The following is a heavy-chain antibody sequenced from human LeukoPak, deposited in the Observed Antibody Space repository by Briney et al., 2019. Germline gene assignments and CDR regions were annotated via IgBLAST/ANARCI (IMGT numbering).Heavy chain of an antibody. CDR1: GFTFSSYS. Sequence: GGPLRLSCAASGFTFSSYSMNWVRQAPGKGLEWVSSISSSSSYIYYADSVKGRFTISRDNAKNSLYLQMNSLRAEDTAVYYCARDANLPSENWFDPWGQGTLVTVSS. CDR3: ARDANLPSENWFDP. V-gene: IGHV3-21*01. J-gene: IGHJ5*02. CDR2: ISSSSSYI. D-gene: IGHD1-26*01.